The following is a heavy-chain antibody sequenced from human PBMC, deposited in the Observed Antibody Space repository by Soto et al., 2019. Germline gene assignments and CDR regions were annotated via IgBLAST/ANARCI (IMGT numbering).Heavy chain of an antibody. CDR2: INAGSGNT. D-gene: IGHD2-21*02. CDR3: ARSIVVVTALDY. CDR1: GYTFASYA. J-gene: IGHJ4*02. Sequence: QVQLVQSGAEEKRPGASVKVSCKAAGYTFASYAMHWVRQAPGKRLEWMGWINAGSGNTKYSQKFQGRVTITRDTSASTAYMELSSLRSEDTAVYYCARSIVVVTALDYWGQGTLVTVSS. V-gene: IGHV1-3*05.